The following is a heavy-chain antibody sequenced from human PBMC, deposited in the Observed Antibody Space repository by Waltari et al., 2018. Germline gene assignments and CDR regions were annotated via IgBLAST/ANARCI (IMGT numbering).Heavy chain of an antibody. D-gene: IGHD5-12*01. CDR3: ARRRWGSGYDFAMDV. V-gene: IGHV1-69*12. CDR2: IIPRFGTA. J-gene: IGHJ6*03. CDR1: GGTFSSYA. Sequence: QVQLVQSGAEVKKPGSSVKVSCKASGGTFSSYAISWVRQAPGQGLEWMGGIIPRFGTANYAQKFQGRGTITADESTNTAYMELSSLRSEDTAVYYCARRRWGSGYDFAMDVWGKGTTVTVSS.